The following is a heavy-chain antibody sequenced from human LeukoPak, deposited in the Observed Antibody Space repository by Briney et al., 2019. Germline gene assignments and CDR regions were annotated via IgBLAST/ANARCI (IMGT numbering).Heavy chain of an antibody. J-gene: IGHJ4*02. CDR3: ARVPLLWFGETTHYFDY. CDR2: ISAYNGNT. CDR1: GYTFTSYG. D-gene: IGHD3-10*01. Sequence: ASVKVSCKASGYTFTSYGISWVRQAPGQGLEWMGWISAYNGNTNYAQKLQGRVTMTTDTSTSTAYMELRSLRSDDTAVYYCARVPLLWFGETTHYFDYWGQGTLVTVSS. V-gene: IGHV1-18*01.